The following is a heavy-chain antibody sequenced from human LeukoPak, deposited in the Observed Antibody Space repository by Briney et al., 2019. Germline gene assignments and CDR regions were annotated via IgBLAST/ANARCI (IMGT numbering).Heavy chain of an antibody. CDR3: ARDLDETLRVGAQDFDY. J-gene: IGHJ4*02. Sequence: SVKVSCKASGGTFSSYAISWVRQAPGQGLEWMGGIIPIFGTANYAQKFQGRVTITADKSTSTAYMELSSLRAEDTAVYYCARDLDETLRVGAQDFDYWGQGTLVTVSS. V-gene: IGHV1-69*06. CDR1: GGTFSSYA. CDR2: IIPIFGTA. D-gene: IGHD1-26*01.